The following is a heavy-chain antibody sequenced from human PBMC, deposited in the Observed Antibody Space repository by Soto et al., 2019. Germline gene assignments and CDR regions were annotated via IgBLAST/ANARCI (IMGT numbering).Heavy chain of an antibody. D-gene: IGHD2-15*01. CDR3: ARGGGDTAMAGYCSGGSCYVARYYFDY. CDR2: INHSGST. V-gene: IGHV4-34*01. CDR1: GGSFSGYY. Sequence: QVQLQQWGAGLLKPSETLSLTCAVYGGSFSGYYWSWIRQPPGKGLEWIGVINHSGSTNYNPSLKSRVTISVDTSKNQFSLKLSSVTAADTAVYYCARGGGDTAMAGYCSGGSCYVARYYFDYWGQGTLVTVSS. J-gene: IGHJ4*02.